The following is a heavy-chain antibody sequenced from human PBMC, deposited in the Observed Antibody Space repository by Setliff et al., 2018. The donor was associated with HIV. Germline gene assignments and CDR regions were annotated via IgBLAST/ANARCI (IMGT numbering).Heavy chain of an antibody. J-gene: IGHJ4*02. CDR3: ARDDAYISSSGLGY. Sequence: ASVKVSCKASGYTFTSYDISWVRQAPGQGLEWMGWISAYNGYTNYAQKLRGRVTMTTATSTSTAYIELRSLRSYDTAVYYCARDDAYISSSGLGYWGQGTLVTVSS. CDR2: ISAYNGYT. V-gene: IGHV1-18*01. CDR1: GYTFTSYD. D-gene: IGHD6-6*01.